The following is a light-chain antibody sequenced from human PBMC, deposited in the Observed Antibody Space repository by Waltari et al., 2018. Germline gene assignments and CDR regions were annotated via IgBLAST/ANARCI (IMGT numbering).Light chain of an antibody. CDR1: QRISKW. Sequence: RASQRISKWWGWYQQKPVKAPNLLSYKASTLESGVPSRFSGSGSGTDFTLTISSLQPDDFATYYCQQYNSYSLLTFGGGTKIEIK. J-gene: IGKJ4*01. CDR3: QQYNSYSLLT. V-gene: IGKV1-5*03. CDR2: KAS.